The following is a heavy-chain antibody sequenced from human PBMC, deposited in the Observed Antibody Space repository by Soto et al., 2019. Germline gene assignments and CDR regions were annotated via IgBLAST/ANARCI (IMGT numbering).Heavy chain of an antibody. CDR2: INAGNGNT. Sequence: QVQLVQSGAEVKKPGASVKVSCKASGYTFTSYAMNWVRQAPGQRLEWMGWINAGNGNTKYSQKFQGRVTITRDTSASTAYMELSSRRSEDTAVYYCARDIIAAAPDYWGQGTLVTVSS. D-gene: IGHD6-13*01. V-gene: IGHV1-3*01. CDR1: GYTFTSYA. CDR3: ARDIIAAAPDY. J-gene: IGHJ4*02.